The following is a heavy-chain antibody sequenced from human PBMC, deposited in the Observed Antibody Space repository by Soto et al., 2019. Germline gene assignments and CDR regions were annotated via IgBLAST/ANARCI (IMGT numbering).Heavy chain of an antibody. J-gene: IGHJ4*02. CDR2: IYYSGST. V-gene: IGHV4-59*01. D-gene: IGHD5-12*01. CDR3: ARVHQREWLALEWYYFDY. Sequence: PSETLSLTCTVSGGSISSYYWSWIRQPPGKGLEWIGYIYYSGSTNYNPSLKSRVTISVDTSKNQFSLKLSSVTAADTAVYYCARVHQREWLALEWYYFDYWGQGTLVTVSS. CDR1: GGSISSYY.